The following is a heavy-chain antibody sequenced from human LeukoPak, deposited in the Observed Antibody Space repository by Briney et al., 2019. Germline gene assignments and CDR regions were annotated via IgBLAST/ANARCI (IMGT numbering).Heavy chain of an antibody. CDR2: ISFHGNNK. Sequence: GGSLRLSCAGSGFTFSTYGMNWVRQAPGKGLEWVAVISFHGNNKFYEDSVKGRFTISRDNSKNTVYLQMNSLRAEDTAVYYCARGGFVNYVMVLWGQGTTVTVSS. V-gene: IGHV3-33*05. CDR3: ARGGFVNYVMVL. D-gene: IGHD3-16*02. J-gene: IGHJ6*02. CDR1: GFTFSTYG.